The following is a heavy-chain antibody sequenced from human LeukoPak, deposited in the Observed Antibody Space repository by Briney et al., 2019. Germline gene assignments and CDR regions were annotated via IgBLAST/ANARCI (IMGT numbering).Heavy chain of an antibody. D-gene: IGHD3-22*01. CDR2: ISSSSSYI. V-gene: IGHV3-21*04. CDR1: GFTFSSYS. CDR3: ARVSRDSSGYQYFDY. Sequence: MTGGSLRLSCAASGFTFSSYSMNWVRQAPGKGLEWVSSISSSSSYIYYADSVKGRFTISRDNAKNSLYLQMNSLRAEDTAVYYCARVSRDSSGYQYFDYWGQGTLVTVSS. J-gene: IGHJ4*02.